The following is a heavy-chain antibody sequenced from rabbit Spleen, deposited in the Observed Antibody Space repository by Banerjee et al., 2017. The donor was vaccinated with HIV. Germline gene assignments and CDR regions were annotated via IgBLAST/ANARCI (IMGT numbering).Heavy chain of an antibody. CDR3: ARTGYGGYGYVSL. J-gene: IGHJ6*01. CDR1: GFSFSSSYW. D-gene: IGHD6-1*01. Sequence: QSLEESGGDLVKPEGSLTLTCTASGFSFSSSYWMCWVRQAPGKELEWIACIGTSSGSTYYATWAKGRFTISKPSSTTVTLQMTSLTAADTATYFCARTGYGGYGYVSLWGPGTLVTVS. CDR2: IGTSSGST. V-gene: IGHV1S40*01.